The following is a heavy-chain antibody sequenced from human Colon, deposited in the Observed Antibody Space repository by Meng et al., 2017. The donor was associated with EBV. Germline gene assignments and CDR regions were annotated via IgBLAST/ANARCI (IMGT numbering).Heavy chain of an antibody. CDR2: IYHSGST. J-gene: IGHJ4*02. CDR1: GGSISSFYW. Sequence: QGQPQGSGPGLVKPSETLALTCAVSGGSISSFYWWTWVRQSPGKGLEWIGEIYHSGSTNYNPSLKSRVTISVDKSKNQFSLKLTSVTAADTAVYYCARGGYYSFDYWGQRTLVTVSS. CDR3: ARGGYYSFDY. V-gene: IGHV4-4*02. D-gene: IGHD5-18*01.